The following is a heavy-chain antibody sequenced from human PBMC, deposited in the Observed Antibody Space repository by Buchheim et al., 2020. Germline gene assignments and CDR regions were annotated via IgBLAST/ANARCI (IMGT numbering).Heavy chain of an antibody. CDR3: ARGVRWSDY. J-gene: IGHJ4*02. CDR1: GGSINTYY. Sequence: QVQLQESGPGLVKPSETLSLTCTVSGGSINTYYWSWIRQPPGKGLEWMGYIYYSGSTNYNPSLKSRTTILIDTSKNQSSLQLSSVTAADTAVYYCARGVRWSDYWGQGTL. D-gene: IGHD4-23*01. CDR2: IYYSGST. V-gene: IGHV4-59*01.